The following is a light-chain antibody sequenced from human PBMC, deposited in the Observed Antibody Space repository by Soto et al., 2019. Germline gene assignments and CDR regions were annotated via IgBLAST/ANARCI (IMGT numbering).Light chain of an antibody. Sequence: DIVMTQSPDSLAVSLGERATINCKSSQSVLYSSNNKNYLAWYQQKPGQPPKLLIYWASTRESGVPDRFSGSGSGTDFTLTIGSLQAEDVAVYYCQQYYSTPVTFGQGTKVDIK. CDR3: QQYYSTPVT. CDR1: QSVLYSSNNKNY. V-gene: IGKV4-1*01. CDR2: WAS. J-gene: IGKJ1*01.